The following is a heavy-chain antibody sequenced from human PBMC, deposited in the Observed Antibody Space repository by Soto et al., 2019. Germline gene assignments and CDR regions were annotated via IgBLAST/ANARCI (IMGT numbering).Heavy chain of an antibody. Sequence: SETLSLTCTVSGDSISGGDYYWSWVRQAPGKGLEWIGNIYYSGNTFYNPSLKSRVTISVDTSKNQFSLKLSSVTAADTAVYYCARQSSVYGDYGRYFDFWGQGTLVTVSS. CDR2: IYYSGNT. J-gene: IGHJ4*02. V-gene: IGHV4-39*01. CDR1: GDSISGGDYY. CDR3: ARQSSVYGDYGRYFDF. D-gene: IGHD4-17*01.